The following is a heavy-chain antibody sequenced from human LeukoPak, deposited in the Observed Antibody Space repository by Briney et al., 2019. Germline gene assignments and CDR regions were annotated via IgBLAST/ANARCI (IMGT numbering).Heavy chain of an antibody. V-gene: IGHV3-30*02. Sequence: PGGSLRLSCAASGFTFSSYGMHWVRQAPGKGLEWVAFIRYDGSNKYYADSVKGRFTISRDNSKNTLYLQMNSLRAEDTAVYYCAKDPKMYISSWSFHEWGQGSLVTVYS. CDR1: GFTFSSYG. D-gene: IGHD6-13*01. CDR2: IRYDGSNK. CDR3: AKDPKMYISSWSFHE. J-gene: IGHJ1*01.